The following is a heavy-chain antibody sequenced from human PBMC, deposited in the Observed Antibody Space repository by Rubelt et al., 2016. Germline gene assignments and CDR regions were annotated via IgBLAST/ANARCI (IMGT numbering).Heavy chain of an antibody. V-gene: IGHV1-2*02. CDR1: GYTFTGYY. D-gene: IGHD6-6*01. CDR2: INPNSGGT. J-gene: IGHJ4*02. Sequence: QVQLVQSGAEVKKHGASVKVSCKASGYTFTGYYMHWVRQAPGQGLEWMGWINPNSGGTYVAQNFRGRLTLTRDTSISTAYLELSRIRSDDTAVYYCARWQQLVQGDYWGQGTLVTVSS. CDR3: ARWQQLVQGDY.